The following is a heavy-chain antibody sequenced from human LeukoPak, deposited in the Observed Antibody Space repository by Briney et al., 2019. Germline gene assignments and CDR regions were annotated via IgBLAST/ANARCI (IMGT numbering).Heavy chain of an antibody. CDR3: ARVEALYYYDSSGYYAFDI. V-gene: IGHV3-11*04. CDR2: ISSSGSPI. Sequence: PGGSLRLSCAASGFTFSDYYMSWIRQAPGKGLEWVSYISSSGSPIYYADSVKGRFTISRDNAKNSLYLQMNSLRAEDTAVYYCARVEALYYYDSSGYYAFDIWGQGTMVTVSS. D-gene: IGHD3-22*01. CDR1: GFTFSDYY. J-gene: IGHJ3*02.